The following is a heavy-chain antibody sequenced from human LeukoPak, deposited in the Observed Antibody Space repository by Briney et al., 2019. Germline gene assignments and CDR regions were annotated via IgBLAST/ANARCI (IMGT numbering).Heavy chain of an antibody. CDR2: IKGDGSKK. D-gene: IGHD3-22*01. CDR3: ATPLDYYDSSGYHQGGD. V-gene: IGHV3-7*03. J-gene: IGHJ4*02. CDR1: GFTFSSYW. Sequence: GESLRLSCAASGFTFSSYWMTWVRQAPGRGLEWVANIKGDGSKKNYVDSVKGRFTISRDNAKNSLYLQMNSLRAEDTAVYYCATPLDYYDSSGYHQGGDWGQGTLVTVSS.